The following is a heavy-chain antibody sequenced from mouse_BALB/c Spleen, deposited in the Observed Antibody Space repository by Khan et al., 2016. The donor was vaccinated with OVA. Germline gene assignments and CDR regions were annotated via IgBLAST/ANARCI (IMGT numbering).Heavy chain of an antibody. V-gene: IGHV1-4*01. CDR2: INPSNGYT. Sequence: QVRLQQSGAELARPGASVKMSCKASGYTFTTYTMHWVKQRPGQGLEWIGYINPSNGYTNYTQKFKDKSTLTADTSSSTAYMQLSSLTSDDSAVYYCAMEGDYYSADVWFSYWGQGTLVTVSA. CDR3: AMEGDYYSADVWFSY. CDR1: GYTFTTYT. J-gene: IGHJ3*01. D-gene: IGHD2-12*01.